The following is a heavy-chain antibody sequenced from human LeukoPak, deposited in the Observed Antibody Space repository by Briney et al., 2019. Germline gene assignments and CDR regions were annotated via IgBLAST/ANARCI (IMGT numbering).Heavy chain of an antibody. CDR1: GDSVSSNSAA. V-gene: IGHV6-1*01. CDR2: TYYRSKWYN. CDR3: ARAGEGPDYYYYGMDV. Sequence: SQTLSLTCDISGDSVSSNSAAWNWIRQSPSRGLEWLGRTYYRSKWYNDYAVSVKSRITINPDTSKNQFSLQLNSVTPEDTAVYYCARAGEGPDYYYYGMDVWGQGTTVTVSS. J-gene: IGHJ6*02. D-gene: IGHD7-27*01.